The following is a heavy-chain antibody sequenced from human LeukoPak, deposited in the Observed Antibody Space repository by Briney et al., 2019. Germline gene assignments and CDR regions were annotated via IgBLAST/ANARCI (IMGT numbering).Heavy chain of an antibody. Sequence: GGSLRLSCAASGFTFQNYGMHWDRQVPGKGLEWVAFTWNDGRNEHYADSVKGRFTISRDNTKNTLYLQMNSLRAEDTAVYYCAKQARRYDILTGYYKNYFDYWGQGTLVTVSS. CDR1: GFTFQNYG. D-gene: IGHD3-9*01. CDR2: TWNDGRNE. J-gene: IGHJ4*02. CDR3: AKQARRYDILTGYYKNYFDY. V-gene: IGHV3-33*03.